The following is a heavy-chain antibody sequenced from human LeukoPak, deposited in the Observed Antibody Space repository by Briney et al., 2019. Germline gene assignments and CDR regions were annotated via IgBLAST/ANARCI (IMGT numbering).Heavy chain of an antibody. J-gene: IGHJ4*02. V-gene: IGHV4-39*01. CDR2: IYHSGST. CDR3: ARQAYSNHHFGY. CDR1: GGSISSSSYY. D-gene: IGHD4-11*01. Sequence: PSETLSLTCTVSGGSISSSSYYWGWIRPPPGQGLEWIGSIYHSGSTYYNPSLKSRVTISVDTSKNQFSLMLSAVTAADTAVYYCARQAYSNHHFGYWGQGTLVTVSS.